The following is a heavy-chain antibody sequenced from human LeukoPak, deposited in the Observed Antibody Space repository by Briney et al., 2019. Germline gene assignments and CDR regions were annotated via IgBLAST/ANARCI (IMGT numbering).Heavy chain of an antibody. D-gene: IGHD5-18*01. J-gene: IGHJ4*02. CDR2: ISSTSSKI. CDR1: GFTFSSYS. V-gene: IGHV3-48*02. CDR3: ARAIQVEN. Sequence: GGSLRLACAASGFTFSSYSMNWVRQAPRKGLEWVSYISSTSSKIFYADSVKGRFTISRDNAKNSLYLQMNSLRDEDTAVYYCARAIQVENWGQGTLVTVSS.